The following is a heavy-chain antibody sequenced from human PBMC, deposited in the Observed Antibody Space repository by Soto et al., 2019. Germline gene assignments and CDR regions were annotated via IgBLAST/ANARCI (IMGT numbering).Heavy chain of an antibody. CDR1: GFTFSDYY. D-gene: IGHD3-3*01. Sequence: GGSLRLSCAASGFTFSDYYMSWIRQAPGKGLEWVSYISSSGSTIYYADSVKGRFTISRDNAKNSLYLQMNSLRAEDTAVYYCARCFLEWFNYYYYMDVWGKGTTVTVSS. V-gene: IGHV3-11*01. CDR2: ISSSGSTI. CDR3: ARCFLEWFNYYYYMDV. J-gene: IGHJ6*03.